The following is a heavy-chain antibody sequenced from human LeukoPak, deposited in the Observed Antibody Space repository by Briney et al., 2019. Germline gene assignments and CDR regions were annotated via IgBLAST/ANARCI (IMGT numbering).Heavy chain of an antibody. Sequence: ASVKVSCKASGYTFTSYDITWVRRAPGQGLEWMGWISAYNGNTNYAQKLQGRVTMTTDTSTSTAYMELRSLRSDDTAVYYCARLRQQLVPDYWGQGTLVTVSS. CDR1: GYTFTSYD. V-gene: IGHV1-18*04. CDR3: ARLRQQLVPDY. J-gene: IGHJ4*02. CDR2: ISAYNGNT. D-gene: IGHD6-13*01.